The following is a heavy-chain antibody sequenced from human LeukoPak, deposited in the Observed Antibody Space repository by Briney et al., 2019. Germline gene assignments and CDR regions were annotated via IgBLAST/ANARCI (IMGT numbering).Heavy chain of an antibody. V-gene: IGHV5-10-1*04. CDR1: GYSFTSYW. J-gene: IGHJ4*02. CDR3: ARHEYYYDSSGYYYGLGY. Sequence: GESLRIPCKGSGYSFTSYWISWVRQMPGKGLEWMGRIDPSDSYTNYSPSFQGQVTISADKSISTAYLQWSSLKASDTAMYYCARHEYYYDSSGYYYGLGYWGQGTLVTVSS. D-gene: IGHD3-22*01. CDR2: IDPSDSYT.